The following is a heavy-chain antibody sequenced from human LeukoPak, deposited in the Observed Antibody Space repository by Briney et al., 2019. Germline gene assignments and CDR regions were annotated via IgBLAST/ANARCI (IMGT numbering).Heavy chain of an antibody. CDR1: GFTFRSYW. Sequence: GGSLRLSCAASGFTFRSYWMHWVRQAPGKGLEWVSRVSRDGSFTNYADSVKGRFTISRDNAKNTLYLQMSSLRAEDTAVYFCVRDGDDFNFDYWGQGSLVTVSS. CDR3: VRDGDDFNFDY. J-gene: IGHJ4*02. V-gene: IGHV3-74*01. D-gene: IGHD5-24*01. CDR2: VSRDGSFT.